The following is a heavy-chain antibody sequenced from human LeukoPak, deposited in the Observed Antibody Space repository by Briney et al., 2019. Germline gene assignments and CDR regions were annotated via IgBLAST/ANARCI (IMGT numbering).Heavy chain of an antibody. Sequence: SVKVSCRASRDTFDSYSISWLRQAPGQGLEWMGGTIPMFGSANYAQKFQGRVTITTDQTTTTAYMELSSLSSEDTAVYYCARVGRSRGSLPNSYFFMDVWGKGTTVTVSS. CDR1: RDTFDSYS. CDR3: ARVGRSRGSLPNSYFFMDV. J-gene: IGHJ6*03. D-gene: IGHD2-15*01. CDR2: TIPMFGSA. V-gene: IGHV1-69*05.